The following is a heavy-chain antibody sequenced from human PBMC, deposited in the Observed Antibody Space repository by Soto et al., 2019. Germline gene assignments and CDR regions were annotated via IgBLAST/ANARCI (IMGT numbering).Heavy chain of an antibody. CDR1: GGTVNSYA. D-gene: IGHD3-16*01. J-gene: IGHJ4*02. CDR2: IIPIFGTA. V-gene: IGHV1-69*13. Sequence: SVKVSCKACGGTVNSYAISWVLQAPGQGLEWMGGIIPIFGTANYAQKFQGRVTITADESTSTAYMELSSLRSEDTAVYYCAREVLGPRFAYWGQGTLVTVSS. CDR3: AREVLGPRFAY.